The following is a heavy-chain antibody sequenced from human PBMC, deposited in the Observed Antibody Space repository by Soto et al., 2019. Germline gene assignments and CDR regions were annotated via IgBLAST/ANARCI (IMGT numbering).Heavy chain of an antibody. V-gene: IGHV3-53*04. CDR2: IYSGGST. CDR3: ARSGTDPYYFDY. Sequence: GESLKISCAASGFTVSSNYMSWVRQAPGKGLEWVSVIYSGGSTYYADSVKGRFIISRHNSKNTLYLQMNSLRAEDTAVYYCARSGTDPYYFDYWGQGTLVTVSS. D-gene: IGHD1-1*01. CDR1: GFTVSSNY. J-gene: IGHJ4*02.